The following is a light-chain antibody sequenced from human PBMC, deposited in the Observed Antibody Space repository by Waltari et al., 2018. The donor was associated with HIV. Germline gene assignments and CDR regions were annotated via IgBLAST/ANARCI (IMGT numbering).Light chain of an antibody. CDR1: ALPKKF. CDR2: KDS. J-gene: IGLJ2*01. Sequence: SYELTQPPSVSVSLGQMARITCSGEALPKKFAYWYQQKPGQAPVLVIYKDSERPLGIPERFSGSSSGTIVTLTISGVQAEDEADYYCLSADSSGTNVVFGGGTKLTVL. CDR3: LSADSSGTNVV. V-gene: IGLV3-16*01.